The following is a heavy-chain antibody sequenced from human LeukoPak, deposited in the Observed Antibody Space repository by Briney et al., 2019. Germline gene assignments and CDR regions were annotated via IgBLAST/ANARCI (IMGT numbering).Heavy chain of an antibody. V-gene: IGHV3-23*01. D-gene: IGHD2-15*01. Sequence: GGSLRLSCAASGFTFSSYSMNWVRQAPGKGLEWVSAIIGSGGSTYYADSVKGRFTISRDNSKNTLYLQMNSLRAEDTAVYYCARDRLCSGGSCYPYYFDYWGQGTLVTVSS. CDR1: GFTFSSYS. J-gene: IGHJ4*02. CDR3: ARDRLCSGGSCYPYYFDY. CDR2: IIGSGGST.